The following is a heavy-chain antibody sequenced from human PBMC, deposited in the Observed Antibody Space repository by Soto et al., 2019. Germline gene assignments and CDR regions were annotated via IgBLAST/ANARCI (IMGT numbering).Heavy chain of an antibody. Sequence: EVQLVESGGGLVKPGGSLRLSCAASGFTFSRYSMNWVRQAPGKGLEWVSSISSSSSYIYYADSVKGRFTISRDNAKNALYLQMSSLRAEDTAVYYCERGLVVGLGDYWGQGTLVTVSS. CDR2: ISSSSSYI. J-gene: IGHJ4*01. V-gene: IGHV3-21*01. D-gene: IGHD6-19*01. CDR1: GFTFSRYS. CDR3: ERGLVVGLGDY.